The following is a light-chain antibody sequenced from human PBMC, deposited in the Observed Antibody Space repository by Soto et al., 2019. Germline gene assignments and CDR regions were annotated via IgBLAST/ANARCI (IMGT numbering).Light chain of an antibody. CDR3: QQYGSSPRT. CDR1: QSFSSSY. CDR2: GAS. V-gene: IGKV3-20*01. Sequence: EIVLTQSPGTLSLSPGERATLSCRAIQSFSSSYLAWYQQKPGQAPRLLIYGASSRATGIPDRFSGSGSGTDFTLTISSLEPEDFAVYYCQQYGSSPRTFGQGTKV. J-gene: IGKJ1*01.